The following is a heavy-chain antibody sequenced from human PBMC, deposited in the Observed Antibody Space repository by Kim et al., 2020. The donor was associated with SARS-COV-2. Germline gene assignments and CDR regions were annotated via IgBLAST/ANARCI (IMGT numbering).Heavy chain of an antibody. Sequence: SETLSLTCTVSGVSISSSSYYWGWIRQPPGKGLEWIGSIYYSGSTYYNPSLKSRVTISVDTSKNQFSLKLSSVTAADTAVYYCARSTYSNYGFDYWGQGTLVTVSS. J-gene: IGHJ4*02. CDR2: IYYSGST. CDR1: GVSISSSSYY. V-gene: IGHV4-39*01. CDR3: ARSTYSNYGFDY. D-gene: IGHD4-4*01.